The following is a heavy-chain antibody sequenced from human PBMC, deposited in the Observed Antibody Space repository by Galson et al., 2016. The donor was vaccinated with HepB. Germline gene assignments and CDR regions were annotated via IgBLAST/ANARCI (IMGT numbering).Heavy chain of an antibody. J-gene: IGHJ4*02. D-gene: IGHD6-13*01. Sequence: SLRLSCAGSEFTFSSYAMSWVRQAPGKGLEWVSAINGGGGSTNYADSVKGRFTISRDNSKNTLYLQMNSLRAEDTAVYYCAKDLWVGQQLPYYFDYWGQGTLVTVSS. V-gene: IGHV3-23*01. CDR1: EFTFSSYA. CDR3: AKDLWVGQQLPYYFDY. CDR2: INGGGGST.